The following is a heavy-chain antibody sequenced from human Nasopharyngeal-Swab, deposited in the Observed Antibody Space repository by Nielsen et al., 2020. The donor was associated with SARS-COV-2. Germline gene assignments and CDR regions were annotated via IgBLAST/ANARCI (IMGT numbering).Heavy chain of an antibody. CDR2: IYYSGST. Sequence: SGTLSLTLTVSCCSIRNSSYYWGWVRPPPGEGLGWIGNIYYSGSTYYNPSLKSRVTISVDTSKNQFSLKLSSVTAADTAVYYCARGRLRRYYDYVWGSYRSAAFDIWGQGTMVTVSS. V-gene: IGHV4-39*01. CDR1: CCSIRNSSYY. CDR3: ARGRLRRYYDYVWGSYRSAAFDI. J-gene: IGHJ3*02. D-gene: IGHD3-16*02.